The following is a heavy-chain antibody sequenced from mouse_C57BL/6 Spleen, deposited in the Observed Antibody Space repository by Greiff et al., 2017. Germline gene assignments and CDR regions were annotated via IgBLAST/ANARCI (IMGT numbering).Heavy chain of an antibody. CDR2: INPSTGGT. J-gene: IGHJ2*01. CDR1: GYSFTGYY. CDR3: ARTTVPPLFDY. D-gene: IGHD1-1*01. V-gene: IGHV1-42*01. Sequence: EVKLQESGPELVKPGASVKISCKASGYSFTGYYMNWVKQSPEKSLEWIGEINPSTGGTTYNQKFKAKATLTVDKSSSTAYMQLKSLTSEDSAVYYCARTTVPPLFDYWGQGTTLTVSS.